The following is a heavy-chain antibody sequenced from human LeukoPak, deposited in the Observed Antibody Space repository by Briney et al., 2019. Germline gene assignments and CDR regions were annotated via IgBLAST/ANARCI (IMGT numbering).Heavy chain of an antibody. CDR2: INSDGSIT. CDR1: GFTFRSHW. J-gene: IGHJ4*02. D-gene: IGHD3-22*01. CDR3: AREGDDSSGYHPIY. V-gene: IGHV3-74*01. Sequence: GSLRLSFAVSGFTFRSHWMHWVRQAPGKGLVWVSRINSDGSITSYADSVKGRFTISRDNAKNTLYLQMNSLRAEDTAVYYCAREGDDSSGYHPIYWGQGTLSPSPQ.